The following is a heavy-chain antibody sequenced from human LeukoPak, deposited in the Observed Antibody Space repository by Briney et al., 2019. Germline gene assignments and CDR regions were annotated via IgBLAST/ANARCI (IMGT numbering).Heavy chain of an antibody. CDR2: INTNTGNP. V-gene: IGHV7-4-1*02. CDR3: ARTGMHSSGYYYPRLGY. D-gene: IGHD3-22*01. CDR1: GYTYTSYG. J-gene: IGHJ4*02. Sequence: ASVKVSCKASGYTYTSYGISWVRQAPGQGLEWMGWINTNTGNPTYAQGFTGRFVFSLDTSVSTAYLQVSSLKAEDTAVYYCARTGMHSSGYYYPRLGYWGQGTLVTVSS.